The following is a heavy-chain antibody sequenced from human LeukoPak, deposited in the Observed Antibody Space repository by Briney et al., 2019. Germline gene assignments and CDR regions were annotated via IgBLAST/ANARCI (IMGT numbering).Heavy chain of an antibody. CDR1: GYTFTGYH. J-gene: IGHJ4*02. D-gene: IGHD3-22*01. CDR2: INPNSGGT. V-gene: IGHV1-2*02. CDR3: ARGYYDSSGYIHY. Sequence: ASVKVSCKASGYTFTGYHMHWVRQAPGQGLEWMGWINPNSGGTNYAQKFQGRVTMTRDTSISTAYMELSRLRSDDTAVYYCARGYYDSSGYIHYWGQGTLVTVSS.